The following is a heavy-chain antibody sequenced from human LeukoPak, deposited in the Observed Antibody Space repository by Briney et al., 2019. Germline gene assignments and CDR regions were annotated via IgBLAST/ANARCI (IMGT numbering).Heavy chain of an antibody. CDR2: ISSSSSYI. J-gene: IGHJ3*02. V-gene: IGHV3-21*01. CDR1: GFTFSSYE. Sequence: GGSLRLSCAASGFTFSSYEMNWVRQAPGKGLEWVSSISSSSSYIYYADSVKGRFTISRDSAKNSLYLQMNGLRAEDTAVYYCAAYPDYCSGGSCYFNYFGVLGSSVDAFDIWGQGTMVTVSS. CDR3: AAYPDYCSGGSCYFNYFGVLGSSVDAFDI. D-gene: IGHD2-15*01.